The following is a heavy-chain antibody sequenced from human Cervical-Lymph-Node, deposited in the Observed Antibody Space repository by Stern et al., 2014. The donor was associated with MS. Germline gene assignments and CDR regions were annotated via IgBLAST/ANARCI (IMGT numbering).Heavy chain of an antibody. CDR1: GGSISSGGYY. J-gene: IGHJ6*02. Sequence: QLQLQESGPGLVKPSQTLSLTCTVSGGSISSGGYYWSWIRQHPGKGLEWIGYIYYSGSTYYNPSLKSRVTISVDTSKNQFSLKLSSVTAADTAVYYCARSTAPGQYCSSTSCNYGMDVWGQGTTVTVSS. D-gene: IGHD2-2*01. CDR3: ARSTAPGQYCSSTSCNYGMDV. CDR2: IYYSGST. V-gene: IGHV4-31*03.